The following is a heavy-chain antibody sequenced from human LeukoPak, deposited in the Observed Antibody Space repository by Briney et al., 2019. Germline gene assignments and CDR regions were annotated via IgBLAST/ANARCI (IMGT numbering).Heavy chain of an antibody. Sequence: ASVKVSCKASGYTFTSYGISWVRQAPGQGLEWMGWISAYNGNTNYAQKLQGRVTMTTDTSTSTACMELRSLRSDDTAVYYCARAIVGIAVAGPNYYFDYWGQGTLVTVSS. CDR2: ISAYNGNT. V-gene: IGHV1-18*04. D-gene: IGHD6-19*01. CDR3: ARAIVGIAVAGPNYYFDY. CDR1: GYTFTSYG. J-gene: IGHJ4*02.